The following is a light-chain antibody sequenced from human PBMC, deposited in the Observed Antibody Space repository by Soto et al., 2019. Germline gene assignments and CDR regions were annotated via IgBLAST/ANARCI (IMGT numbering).Light chain of an antibody. CDR3: SSYTSSGTLV. V-gene: IGLV2-14*01. CDR1: TSDVGGYNY. CDR2: EVR. J-gene: IGLJ3*02. Sequence: QSALTQPASVSGSPGQSITISCTGTTSDVGGYNYVSWHQQHPGKAPKLMIHEVRYRPPGVSNRFSGSKSGNTASLTISGLQAEDEADYYCSSYTSSGTLVFGGGTKVTVL.